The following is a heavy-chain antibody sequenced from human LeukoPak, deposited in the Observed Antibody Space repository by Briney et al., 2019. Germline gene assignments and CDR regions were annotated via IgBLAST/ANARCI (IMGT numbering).Heavy chain of an antibody. Sequence: GGSLRLSCTAYGFSFSRYYMSWVRQAPGKGLEWISVLFSGGDTYYADSVKDRFGVSRDSSSETLFLQMNSLRVDDTAVYYCARQGFDSGFDYWGHGTTVTVSS. D-gene: IGHD2-21*01. V-gene: IGHV3-66*04. J-gene: IGHJ4*01. CDR1: GFSFSRYY. CDR3: ARQGFDSGFDY. CDR2: LFSGGDT.